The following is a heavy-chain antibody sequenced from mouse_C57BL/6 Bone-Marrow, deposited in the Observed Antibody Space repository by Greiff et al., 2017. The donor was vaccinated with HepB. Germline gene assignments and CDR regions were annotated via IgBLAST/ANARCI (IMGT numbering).Heavy chain of an antibody. CDR1: GYTFTSYW. CDR3: ALVSGYYYDWYFDV. CDR2: IDPSDSYT. Sequence: QVQLQQSGAELVKPGASVKLSCKASGYTFTSYWMQWVKQRPGQGLEWIGEIDPSDSYTNYNQKFKGKATLTVDTSSSTAYMQLSSLTSEDSAVYYCALVSGYYYDWYFDVWGTGTTVTVSS. D-gene: IGHD1-1*01. V-gene: IGHV1-50*01. J-gene: IGHJ1*03.